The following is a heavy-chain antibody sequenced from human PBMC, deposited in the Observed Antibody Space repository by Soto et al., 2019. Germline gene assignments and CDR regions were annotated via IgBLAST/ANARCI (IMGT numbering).Heavy chain of an antibody. CDR3: ARGGGGYVLTSYNWFDP. CDR1: GFTFSSYA. J-gene: IGHJ5*02. D-gene: IGHD3-10*01. Sequence: QVQLVESVGGVVQPGRSLRLSCAASGFTFSSYAMHWVRQAPGKGLEWVAVISYDGSNKYYADSVKGRFTISRDNSKNTLYLQMNSLRAEDTAVYYCARGGGGYVLTSYNWFDPWGQGTLVTVSS. CDR2: ISYDGSNK. V-gene: IGHV3-30-3*01.